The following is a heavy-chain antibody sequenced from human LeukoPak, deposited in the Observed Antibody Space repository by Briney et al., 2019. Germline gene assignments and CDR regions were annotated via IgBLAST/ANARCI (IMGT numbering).Heavy chain of an antibody. CDR1: GGSISSGSYY. CDR3: TRGYYDFWSGYSYYCDY. CDR2: IYTSGST. V-gene: IGHV4-61*02. J-gene: IGHJ4*02. Sequence: PSETLSLTCTVSGGSISSGSYYWSWIRQPAGKGLEWIGRIYTSGSTNYNPSLKSRVTISVDPSKNQFSLKLSSVTAADTAVYYCTRGYYDFWSGYSYYCDYWGQGTLVTVSS. D-gene: IGHD3-3*01.